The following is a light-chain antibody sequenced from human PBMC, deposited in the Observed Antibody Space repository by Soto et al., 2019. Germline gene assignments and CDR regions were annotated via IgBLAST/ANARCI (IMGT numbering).Light chain of an antibody. J-gene: IGKJ1*01. CDR3: QQYGSSPPWT. CDR1: QSISDT. V-gene: IGKV3-15*01. CDR2: GAS. Sequence: EIVMTQSRATLAVSPGGIATPACRASQSISDTLSCYQKKPGQAPRLLIYGASTRAPGFPARFSGGGSWTDLTLTISRLEPEDFAVYYCQQYGSSPPWTFGQGTKVDI.